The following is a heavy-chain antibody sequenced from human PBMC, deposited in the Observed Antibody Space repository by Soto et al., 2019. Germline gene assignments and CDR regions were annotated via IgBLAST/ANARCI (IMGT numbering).Heavy chain of an antibody. J-gene: IGHJ1*01. CDR3: AINPDIVLMVPAGQH. V-gene: IGHV3-9*01. CDR2: ISWNSGSV. D-gene: IGHD2-8*01. Sequence: PGGSLRLSCEASGFTFSSYAMNWFRQAPGKGLEWVSGISWNSGSVDYADSVKGRFTISRDNAKNSLYLQMNSLRAEDTALYYCAINPDIVLMVPAGQHWGQGTLVTVSS. CDR1: GFTFSSYA.